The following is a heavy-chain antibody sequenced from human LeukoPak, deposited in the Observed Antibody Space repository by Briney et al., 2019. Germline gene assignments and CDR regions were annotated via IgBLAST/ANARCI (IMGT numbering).Heavy chain of an antibody. V-gene: IGHV4-39*07. J-gene: IGHJ5*02. CDR3: ANTGYSYGQGRDWFDP. D-gene: IGHD5-18*01. Sequence: PSETLSLTCTVSGGSISSSSYYWGWIRQPPGKGLEWIGSIYYSGSTYYNPSLKSRVTISVDTSKNQFSLKLSSVTAADTAVYYCANTGYSYGQGRDWFDPWGQGTLVTVSS. CDR1: GGSISSSSYY. CDR2: IYYSGST.